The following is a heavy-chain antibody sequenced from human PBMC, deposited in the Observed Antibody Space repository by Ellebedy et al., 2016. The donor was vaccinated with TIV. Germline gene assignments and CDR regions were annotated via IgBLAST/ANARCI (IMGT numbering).Heavy chain of an antibody. CDR1: GFTFSFYW. J-gene: IGHJ4*02. CDR3: ASPPGVVAL. V-gene: IGHV3-7*03. Sequence: PGGSLRLSCAASGFTFSFYWMRWVRQAPGKGLEWVANIHKDGSEKFYVDSVKGRFTISRDNAKNSLYLQMNSLRAEDTAVYYCASPPGVVALWGQGTLVTVSS. CDR2: IHKDGSEK. D-gene: IGHD3-10*01.